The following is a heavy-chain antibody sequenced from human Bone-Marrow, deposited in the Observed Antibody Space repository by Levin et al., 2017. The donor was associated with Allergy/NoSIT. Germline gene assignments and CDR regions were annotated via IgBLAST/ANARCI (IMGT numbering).Heavy chain of an antibody. D-gene: IGHD3-9*01. Sequence: LSLTCAASGFHFSIYGMNWVRQAPGKGLEWVSSISSSSSNIYHADSLKGRFTISRDNAKNSLYLQMKSLRAEDTAVYYCARDRTNGILTNYGMDVWGQGTTVTVSS. J-gene: IGHJ6*02. CDR2: ISSSSSNI. CDR1: GFHFSIYG. V-gene: IGHV3-21*04. CDR3: ARDRTNGILTNYGMDV.